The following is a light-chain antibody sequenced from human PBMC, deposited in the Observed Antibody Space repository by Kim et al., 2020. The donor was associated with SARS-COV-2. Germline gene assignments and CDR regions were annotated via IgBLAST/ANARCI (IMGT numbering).Light chain of an antibody. CDR1: KLGEKY. V-gene: IGLV3-1*01. CDR3: QAWDTGIVV. J-gene: IGLJ3*02. CDR2: EDS. Sequence: SYELTQPPSVSVSPGQTARITCSGHKLGEKYVCWYQQKPGQSPVLVLFEDSKRPSGIPERFSGSNSGNTATLTISGTQPVDEADYYCQAWDTGIVVFGGGTQRTVL.